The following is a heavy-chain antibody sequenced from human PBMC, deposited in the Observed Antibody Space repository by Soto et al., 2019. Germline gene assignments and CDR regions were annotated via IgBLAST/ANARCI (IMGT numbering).Heavy chain of an antibody. CDR3: AYSSTPFDY. Sequence: EVQLLESGGGLVQPGGSLRLSCAASGFTFSSYAMSWVRLAPGKGLERVSAVSGSGGSTYYADSVKGRFTISRDNSKNTLYLQMNSLRAEDTAVYYCAYSSTPFDYWGQGTLVTVSS. CDR1: GFTFSSYA. J-gene: IGHJ4*02. V-gene: IGHV3-23*01. CDR2: VSGSGGST. D-gene: IGHD6-13*01.